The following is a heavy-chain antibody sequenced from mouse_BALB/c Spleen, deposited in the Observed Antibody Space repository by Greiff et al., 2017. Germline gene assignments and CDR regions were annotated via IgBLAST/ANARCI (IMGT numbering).Heavy chain of an antibody. D-gene: IGHD1-1*02. Sequence: EVMLVESGGGLVKPGGSLKLSCAASGFTFSSYAMSWVRQTPEKRLEWVASISSGGSTYYPDSVKGRFTISRDNARNILYLQMSSLRSEDTAMYYCARGVADWYFDVWGAGTTVTVSS. CDR3: ARGVADWYFDV. CDR2: ISSGGST. CDR1: GFTFSSYA. J-gene: IGHJ1*01. V-gene: IGHV5-6-5*01.